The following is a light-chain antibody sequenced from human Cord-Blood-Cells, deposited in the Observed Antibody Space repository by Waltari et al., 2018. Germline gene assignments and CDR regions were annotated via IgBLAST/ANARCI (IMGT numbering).Light chain of an antibody. Sequence: ELVLTQSPGTLSWSPGERATLSCRASQSVSSSYLAWYQQKPGQAPRLLIYGAASMATGIPDRFSGSGSGTDFTLTISRLEPEDFAVYYCQQYGSSPYSFGQGTKLEIK. CDR1: QSVSSSY. CDR3: QQYGSSPYS. V-gene: IGKV3-20*01. J-gene: IGKJ2*03. CDR2: GAA.